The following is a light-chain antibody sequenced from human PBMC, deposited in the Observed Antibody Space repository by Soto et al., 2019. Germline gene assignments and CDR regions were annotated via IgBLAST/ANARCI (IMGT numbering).Light chain of an antibody. J-gene: IGKJ4*01. Sequence: IHPAQSPTTLSTSVGDRVTITCRDSQSISSWLAWYQQKPGKAPNLLIYAASTLQSGVPSRFSGSGSGTDFTLTISSLQPEDFATYYCHQLNNYPLTFGGGTKVDIK. CDR3: HQLNNYPLT. CDR1: QSISSW. CDR2: AAS. V-gene: IGKV1-9*01.